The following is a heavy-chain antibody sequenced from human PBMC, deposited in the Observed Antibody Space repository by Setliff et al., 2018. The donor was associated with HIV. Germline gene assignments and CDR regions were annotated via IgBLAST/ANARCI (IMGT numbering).Heavy chain of an antibody. CDR2: IIPLFGTA. CDR3: SKVSEHRTSSGSFYYYMDV. D-gene: IGHD6-6*01. V-gene: IGHV1-69*13. Sequence: GASVKVSCKASGGTFNIHSVTWVRQAPGQVLEWVGAIIPLFGTANYAQKFQGRVTITADDSTSTVYMEVRSLRSADTAVYYCSKVSEHRTSSGSFYYYMDVWGEGTTVTVSS. J-gene: IGHJ6*03. CDR1: GGTFNIHS.